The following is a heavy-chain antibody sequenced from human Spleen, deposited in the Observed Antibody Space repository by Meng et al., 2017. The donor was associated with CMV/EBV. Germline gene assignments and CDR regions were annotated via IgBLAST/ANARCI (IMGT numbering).Heavy chain of an antibody. J-gene: IGHJ4*02. CDR3: AKDLGSGWYSGFEY. Sequence: GESLKISCAASGFTFSSQAMSWVRQPPGEGLEWVSVIYGGGISTNYADSVKGRFTISRDDSKNTFYLQMSSLRAEDTAVYYCAKDLGSGWYSGFEYWGQGTLVTVSS. D-gene: IGHD6-19*01. CDR2: IYGGGIST. V-gene: IGHV3-23*03. CDR1: GFTFSSQA.